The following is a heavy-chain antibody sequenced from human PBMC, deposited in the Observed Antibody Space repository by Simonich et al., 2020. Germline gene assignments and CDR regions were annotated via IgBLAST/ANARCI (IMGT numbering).Heavy chain of an antibody. V-gene: IGHV1-2*02. Sequence: QVQLVQSGAEVKKPGASVKVSCKASGYTFTGYYMHWVRQAPGQGLEWIGWINPNSGGTNDAQNLQGRVTMTRDTSISTAYMELSRLRSDDTAVYYCARVRFEAFDIWGQGTMVTVSS. CDR1: GYTFTGYY. J-gene: IGHJ3*02. CDR2: INPNSGGT. CDR3: ARVRFEAFDI.